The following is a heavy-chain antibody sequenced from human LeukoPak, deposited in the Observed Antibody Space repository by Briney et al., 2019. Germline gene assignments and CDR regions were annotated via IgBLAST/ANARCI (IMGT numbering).Heavy chain of an antibody. D-gene: IGHD2-2*01. CDR3: ARDAVPYCSGTSCYRMDV. V-gene: IGHV1-3*01. CDR2: INAGNGNT. J-gene: IGHJ6*04. CDR1: GYTFTSYA. Sequence: ASVKVSCKASGYTFTSYAMHWVRQAPGQRLEWMGWINAGNGNTKYSQKFQGRVTITRDTSASTAYMELSSLRSEDTAVYYCARDAVPYCSGTSCYRMDVWGKGTTVTVSS.